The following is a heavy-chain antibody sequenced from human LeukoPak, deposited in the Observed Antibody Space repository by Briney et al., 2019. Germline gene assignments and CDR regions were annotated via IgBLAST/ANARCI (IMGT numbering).Heavy chain of an antibody. D-gene: IGHD2-15*01. Sequence: GGSLRLSCAAFGFTVSSNYMSWVRQAPGKGLEWVSVIYSGGSTYYADSVKGRFTISRDNSKNTLYLQMNSLRAEDTAVYYCARDRVVDAPGWFDPWGQGTLVTVSS. J-gene: IGHJ5*02. CDR1: GFTVSSNY. CDR3: ARDRVVDAPGWFDP. CDR2: IYSGGST. V-gene: IGHV3-66*02.